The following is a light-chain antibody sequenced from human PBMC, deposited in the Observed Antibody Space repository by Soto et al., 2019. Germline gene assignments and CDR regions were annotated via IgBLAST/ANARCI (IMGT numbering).Light chain of an antibody. J-gene: IGKJ5*01. CDR1: QSVSSN. CDR2: GAS. CDR3: QQYTGPPTT. Sequence: EIVMTQSPATLSGSPGERSTLSCRASQSVSSNLAWYQQKPGQAPRLLIYGASTRAAGIPDRFSGSGSGTDFTLTITRLEPEDSAVYFCQQYTGPPTTFGQGTRLEIK. V-gene: IGKV3D-15*01.